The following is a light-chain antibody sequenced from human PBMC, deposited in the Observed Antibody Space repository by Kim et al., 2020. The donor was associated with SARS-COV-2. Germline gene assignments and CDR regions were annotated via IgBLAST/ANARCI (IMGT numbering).Light chain of an antibody. Sequence: ENVLTQSPGTLSLSPGETATLSCRASHSVNLNYVAWYQQKPGQAPRFLIYGASGRATGIPDRFTGSGSGTDFTLTISRLEPEDFAVYYCQQYGSSPRTFGQGTKVDIK. CDR1: HSVNLNY. V-gene: IGKV3-20*01. CDR2: GAS. J-gene: IGKJ1*01. CDR3: QQYGSSPRT.